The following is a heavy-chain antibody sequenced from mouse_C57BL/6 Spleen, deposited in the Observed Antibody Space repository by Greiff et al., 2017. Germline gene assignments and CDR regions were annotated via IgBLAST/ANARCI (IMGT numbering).Heavy chain of an antibody. D-gene: IGHD4-1*01. V-gene: IGHV5-17*01. CDR2: ISSGSSTI. CDR1: GFTFSDYG. CDR3: AYQLTGTFAY. J-gene: IGHJ3*01. Sequence: EVMLVESGGGLVKPGGSLKLSCAASGFTFSDYGMHWVRQAPEKGLEWVAYISSGSSTIYYADTVKGRFTISRDNAKNTLFLQMTSLRSEDTAMYYCAYQLTGTFAYWGQGTLVTVSA.